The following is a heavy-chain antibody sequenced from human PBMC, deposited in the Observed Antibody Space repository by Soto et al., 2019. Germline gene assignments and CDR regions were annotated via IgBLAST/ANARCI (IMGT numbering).Heavy chain of an antibody. V-gene: IGHV3-30*18. Sequence: GGSLRLSCAASGFTSSSYGMHWVRQAPGKGLEWVAVIRYDGSDKYYADSVKGRFTISRDNSKNTLYLQMNGLRAEDTAVYHCAKDRYDFQHAPYYFDNWGQGTLVTVSS. CDR2: IRYDGSDK. J-gene: IGHJ4*02. CDR1: GFTSSSYG. CDR3: AKDRYDFQHAPYYFDN. D-gene: IGHD1-20*01.